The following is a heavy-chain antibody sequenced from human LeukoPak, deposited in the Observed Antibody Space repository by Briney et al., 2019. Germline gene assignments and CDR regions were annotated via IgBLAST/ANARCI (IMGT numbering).Heavy chain of an antibody. CDR1: GFTFSRSG. V-gene: IGHV3-21*06. CDR2: ISPSRDNV. J-gene: IGHJ6*02. D-gene: IGHD1/OR15-1a*01. CDR3: ARDVEQGRLIPNYSYYYGMDV. Sequence: GGSLRLSCVASGFTFSRSGMTWVRQAPGKGLEWVSSISPSRDNVHYADSVKGRFTISRDNAKNSLFLHMNTLRAEDAAVYYCARDVEQGRLIPNYSYYYGMDVWGQATAVTVSS.